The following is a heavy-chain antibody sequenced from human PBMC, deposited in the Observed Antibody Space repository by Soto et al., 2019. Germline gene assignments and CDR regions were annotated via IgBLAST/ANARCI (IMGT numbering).Heavy chain of an antibody. CDR1: GGSISSGGYY. D-gene: IGHD3-10*02. CDR2: IYYSGPT. J-gene: IGHJ4*02. Sequence: PSETLSLTCSVSGGSISSGGYYWSWIRQHPGKGLEWIGYIYYSGPTYYNPSLKSRVTISVDTSKNQFSLKLSSVTAADTAVYYCARAIFGSSDYWRQGTLGTFS. CDR3: ARAIFGSSDY. V-gene: IGHV4-31*03.